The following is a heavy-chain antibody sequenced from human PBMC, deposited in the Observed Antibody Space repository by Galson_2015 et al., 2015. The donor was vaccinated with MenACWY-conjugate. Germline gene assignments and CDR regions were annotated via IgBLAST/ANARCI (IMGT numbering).Heavy chain of an antibody. CDR2: VSSNGGST. J-gene: IGHJ4*02. CDR1: GFTFSTYA. Sequence: SLRLSCAASGFTFSTYAMHWVRQAPGKGLEYVSAVSSNGGSTYYADSVKGRFTISRDNSKNTLYLQMSSLRPEDTAVYYCVKGRDGYNYDYWGQGTLVTVSS. V-gene: IGHV3-64D*06. D-gene: IGHD5-24*01. CDR3: VKGRDGYNYDY.